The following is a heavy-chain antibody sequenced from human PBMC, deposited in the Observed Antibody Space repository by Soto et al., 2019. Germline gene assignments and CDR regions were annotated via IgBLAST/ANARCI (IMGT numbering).Heavy chain of an antibody. Sequence: QVQLQESGPGLVKPSETLSLTCTVSGDSISTYYWCWIRQPPGKGLEWIGYLYDSGSTHYNPSLKRRVTISVDTSKNQFSLKLTSGTAADTAVYYCARENYYGSGTYFRLDVWGQGTRVTVSS. CDR2: LYDSGST. D-gene: IGHD3-10*01. J-gene: IGHJ6*02. CDR1: GDSISTYY. CDR3: ARENYYGSGTYFRLDV. V-gene: IGHV4-59*01.